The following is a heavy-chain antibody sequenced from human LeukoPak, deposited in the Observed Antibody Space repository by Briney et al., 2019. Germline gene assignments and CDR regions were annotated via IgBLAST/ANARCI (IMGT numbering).Heavy chain of an antibody. CDR1: GFTVSSNY. CDR2: IKSKTDGGTT. V-gene: IGHV3-15*01. Sequence: AGGSLRLSCAASGFTVSSNYMSWVRQAPGKGLEWVGRIKSKTDGGTTDYAAPVKGRFTISRDDSKNTLYLQMNSLKTEDTAVYYCNIDSSGRGDYWGQGTLVTVSS. CDR3: NIDSSGRGDY. D-gene: IGHD6-19*01. J-gene: IGHJ4*02.